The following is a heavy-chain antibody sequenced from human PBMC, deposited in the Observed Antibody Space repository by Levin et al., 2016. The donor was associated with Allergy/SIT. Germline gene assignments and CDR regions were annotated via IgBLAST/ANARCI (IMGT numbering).Heavy chain of an antibody. D-gene: IGHD6-6*01. J-gene: IGHJ6*03. V-gene: IGHV1-46*01. Sequence: ASVKVSCRASGYTFTSYYMHWVRQAPGQGLEWMGIINPSGGSTSYAQKFQGRVTMTRDTPTSTVYMELSSLRSEDTAVYYCARDFSLLYSSSPKAPLPRMDVWGKGTTVTVSS. CDR1: GYTFTSYY. CDR2: INPSGGST. CDR3: ARDFSLLYSSSPKAPLPRMDV.